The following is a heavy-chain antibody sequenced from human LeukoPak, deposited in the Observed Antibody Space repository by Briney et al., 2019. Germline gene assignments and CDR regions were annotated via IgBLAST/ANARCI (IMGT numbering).Heavy chain of an antibody. CDR2: IHHSESS. J-gene: IGHJ4*02. Sequence: PSETLSLTCTVSADSLSSGGHYWAWIRQLPGKGLESIGFIHHSESSRHNPSLKDRVAISVDASRKQFALRLSSVTAADTAIYYCARGGNRFGGFYFDYWGQGIQVIVSS. V-gene: IGHV4-31*03. D-gene: IGHD3-10*01. CDR3: ARGGNRFGGFYFDY. CDR1: ADSLSSGGHY.